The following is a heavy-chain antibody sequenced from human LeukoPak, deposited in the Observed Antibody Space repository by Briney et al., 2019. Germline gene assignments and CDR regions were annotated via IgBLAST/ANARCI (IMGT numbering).Heavy chain of an antibody. V-gene: IGHV1-18*04. Sequence: APVKVSCKASGYTFTSYGISWVRQAPGQGLEWMGWISAYNGNTNYAQKLQGRVTMTTDTSTSTAYMELRSLRSDDTAVYYCARGDCSSTSCYGGLDYWGQGTLVTVSS. J-gene: IGHJ4*02. CDR2: ISAYNGNT. CDR3: ARGDCSSTSCYGGLDY. D-gene: IGHD2-2*01. CDR1: GYTFTSYG.